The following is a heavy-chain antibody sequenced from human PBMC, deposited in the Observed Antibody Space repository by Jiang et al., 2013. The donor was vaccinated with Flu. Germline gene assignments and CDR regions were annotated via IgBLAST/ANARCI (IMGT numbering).Heavy chain of an antibody. J-gene: IGHJ4*02. Sequence: CAASGFTFSSYAMSWVRQAPGKGLEWVSAISGSGGSTYYADSVKGRFTISRDNSKNTLYLQMNSLRAEDTAVYYCAKLYSGSYLGYFDYWGQGTLVTVSS. D-gene: IGHD1-26*01. V-gene: IGHV3-23*01. CDR3: AKLYSGSYLGYFDY. CDR1: GFTFSSYA. CDR2: ISGSGGST.